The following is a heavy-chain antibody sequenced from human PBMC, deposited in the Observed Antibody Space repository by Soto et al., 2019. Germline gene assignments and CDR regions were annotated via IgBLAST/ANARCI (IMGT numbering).Heavy chain of an antibody. CDR2: ISYDGSNK. Sequence: GGSLRLSCAASGFTFSSYAMHWVRQAPGKGLEWVAVISYDGSNKYYADSVKGRFTISRDNSKNTLYLQMNSLRAEDTAVYYCARASSRGHYYYYGMDVWGQGTTVTVSS. CDR3: ARASSRGHYYYYGMDV. CDR1: GFTFSSYA. V-gene: IGHV3-30-3*01. J-gene: IGHJ6*02.